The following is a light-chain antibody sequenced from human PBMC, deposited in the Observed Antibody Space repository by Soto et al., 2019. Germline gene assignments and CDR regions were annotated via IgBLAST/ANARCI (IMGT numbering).Light chain of an antibody. CDR3: QSYDSSLRNVI. V-gene: IGLV1-40*01. CDR1: SSNIGANYD. Sequence: QAVVTQPPSVSGAPGQGVTISCTGGSSNIGANYDVHWYQQLPGTAPKVLNYGNSNRPSGVPDRFSGSKSGTSASLAITGLQVEDEADYYCQSYDSSLRNVIFGGGTKLTVL. CDR2: GNS. J-gene: IGLJ2*01.